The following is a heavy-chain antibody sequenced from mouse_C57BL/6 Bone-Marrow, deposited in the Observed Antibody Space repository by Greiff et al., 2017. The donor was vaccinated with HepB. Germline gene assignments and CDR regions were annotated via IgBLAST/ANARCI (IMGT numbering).Heavy chain of an antibody. D-gene: IGHD1-1*01. CDR2: ISSGGDYI. CDR3: TRDDYGSSSGYFDV. V-gene: IGHV5-9-1*02. CDR1: GFTFSSYA. J-gene: IGHJ1*03. Sequence: EVMLVESGEGLVEPGGSLKLSCAASGFTFSSYAMSWVRQTPEKRLEWVAYISSGGDYIYYADTVKGRFTISRDNARNTLYLQMSSLKSEDTAMYYCTRDDYGSSSGYFDVWGTGTTVTVSS.